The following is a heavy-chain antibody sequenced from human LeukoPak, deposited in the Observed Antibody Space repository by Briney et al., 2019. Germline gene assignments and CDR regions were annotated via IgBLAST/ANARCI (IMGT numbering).Heavy chain of an antibody. CDR2: I. D-gene: IGHD3-22*01. Sequence: GGTLRLSCAASGFTFSTYWMHWVRQAPGKGLVWVSRINYAVAVKGRFTISRDNAKNTVSLQMNSLRPEDTGVYYCARAPSEIGGYYPEYFRHWGQGTPVAVSS. CDR3: ARAPSEIGGYYPEYFRH. J-gene: IGHJ1*01. V-gene: IGHV3-74*01. CDR1: GFTFSTYW.